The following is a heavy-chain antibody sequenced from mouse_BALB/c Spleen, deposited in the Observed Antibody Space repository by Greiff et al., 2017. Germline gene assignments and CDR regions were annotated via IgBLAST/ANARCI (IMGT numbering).Heavy chain of an antibody. D-gene: IGHD2-4*01. CDR2: ISYDGSN. CDR3: ASTMITTFDY. CDR1: GYSITSGYY. V-gene: IGHV3-6*02. J-gene: IGHJ2*01. Sequence: VQLKESGPGLVKPSQSLSLTCSVTGYSITSGYYWNWIRQFPGNKLEWMGYISYDGSNNYNPSLKNRISITRDTSKNQFFLKLNSVTTEDTATYYCASTMITTFDYWGQGTTLTVSS.